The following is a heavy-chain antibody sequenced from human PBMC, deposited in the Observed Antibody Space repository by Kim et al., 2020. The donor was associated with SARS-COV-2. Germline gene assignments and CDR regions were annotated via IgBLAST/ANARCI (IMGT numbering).Heavy chain of an antibody. V-gene: IGHV3-53*01. CDR3: ARDSVGDYDYLDY. J-gene: IGHJ4*02. CDR1: RFSVSSNY. CDR2: IYSGGTT. D-gene: IGHD4-17*01. Sequence: GGSLRLSCAGSRFSVSSNYMSWVRQAPGKGLEWVSVIYSGGTTYYADAVKGRFTISRDNSKNTVYLQMNSLRVEDTAVYYCARDSVGDYDYLDYWGQGT.